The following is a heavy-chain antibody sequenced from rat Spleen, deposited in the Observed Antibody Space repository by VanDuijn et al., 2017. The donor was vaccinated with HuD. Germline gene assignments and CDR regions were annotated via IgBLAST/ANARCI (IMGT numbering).Heavy chain of an antibody. CDR1: GFTFSYYD. V-gene: IGHV5-25*01. D-gene: IGHD1-1*01. Sequence: EVQLVESGGGLVQPGRSMKLSCAASGFTFSYYDMAWVRQAPKRGLEWVAYISSGGGGIYYPDSVKGRFTISRDNAKSTLYLQMDSLRSEDTATYYCARYYYSAHYFDYGGQGVMVTVSS. CDR2: ISSGGGGI. J-gene: IGHJ2*01. CDR3: ARYYYSAHYFDY.